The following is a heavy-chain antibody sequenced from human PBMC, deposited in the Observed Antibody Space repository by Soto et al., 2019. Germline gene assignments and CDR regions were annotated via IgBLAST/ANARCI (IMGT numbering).Heavy chain of an antibody. Sequence: SVNVSCKASGGTFSSYAISWVRQAPGQGLEWMGGIIPIFGTANYAQKFQGRVTITADESTSTAYMELSSLRSEDTAVYYCAREASSCWSWGYYYYGMDLCRQGTRATSSS. V-gene: IGHV1-69*01. D-gene: IGHD6-19*01. CDR2: IIPIFGTA. CDR3: AREASSCWSWGYYYYGMDL. J-gene: IGHJ6*02. CDR1: GGTFSSYA.